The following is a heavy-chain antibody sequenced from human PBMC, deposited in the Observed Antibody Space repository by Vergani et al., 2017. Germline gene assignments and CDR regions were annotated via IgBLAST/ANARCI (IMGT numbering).Heavy chain of an antibody. CDR1: GGSFSGYY. J-gene: IGHJ5*02. V-gene: IGHV4-34*01. CDR3: ARGSSYSSGWYYWFDP. Sequence: QVQLQQWGAGLLKPSETLSLTCAVYGGSFSGYYWSWIRQHPGKGLEWIGYIYYSGSTYYNPSLKSRVTISVDTSKNQFSLKLSSVTAADTAVYYCARGSSYSSGWYYWFDPWGQGTLVTVSS. D-gene: IGHD6-19*01. CDR2: IYYSGST.